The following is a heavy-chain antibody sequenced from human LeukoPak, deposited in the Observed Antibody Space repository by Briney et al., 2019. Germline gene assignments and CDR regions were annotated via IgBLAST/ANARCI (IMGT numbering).Heavy chain of an antibody. J-gene: IGHJ5*02. CDR3: AREGVGYYGSGSHH. V-gene: IGHV3-21*01. CDR1: GFTFSSYS. CDR2: ISSSSSYI. Sequence: GGSLRLSCAASGFTFSSYSMNWVRQAPGKGLEWVLSISSSSSYIYYADSVKGRFTISRDNAKNSLYLQMNSLRAEDTAVYYCAREGVGYYGSGSHHWGQGTLVTVSS. D-gene: IGHD3-10*01.